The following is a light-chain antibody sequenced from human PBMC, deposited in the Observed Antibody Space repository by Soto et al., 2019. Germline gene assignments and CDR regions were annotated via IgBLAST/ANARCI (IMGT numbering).Light chain of an antibody. Sequence: STLSSSVGDXVTITCRASQSISAWLAWYQQKPGKAPKLLIYKASSLESGVPSRFSGSGSGTEFTLTISSLQPDDFATYYCQQYNSYSRTFGRGTKV. CDR2: KAS. V-gene: IGKV1-5*03. J-gene: IGKJ1*01. CDR1: QSISAW. CDR3: QQYNSYSRT.